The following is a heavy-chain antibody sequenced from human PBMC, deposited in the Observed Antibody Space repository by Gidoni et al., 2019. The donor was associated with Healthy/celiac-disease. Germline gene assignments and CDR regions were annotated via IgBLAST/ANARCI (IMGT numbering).Heavy chain of an antibody. CDR3: AKDMGTIIFVVIPKNAFDI. Sequence: EVQLVESGGGLVQPGGSLSLSCAASGFTFSSYAMTWVRQAPGKGLEWVSTIRGNGEKTYYADSVKGRFTVSRDNSKNTLFLQMTSLRAEDTAVYYCAKDMGTIIFVVIPKNAFDIWGQGATVIVSS. V-gene: IGHV3-23*04. CDR1: GFTFSSYA. CDR2: IRGNGEKT. J-gene: IGHJ3*02. D-gene: IGHD3-22*01.